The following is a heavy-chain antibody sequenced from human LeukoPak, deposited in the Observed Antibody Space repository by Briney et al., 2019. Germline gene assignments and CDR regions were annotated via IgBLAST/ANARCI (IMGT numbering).Heavy chain of an antibody. D-gene: IGHD2-2*01. CDR3: ARNEDLYCSSTSCPPTYYGMDV. J-gene: IGHJ6*02. Sequence: KISCEGSGYTFSSYAISWVRQAPGQGLEWMGGIIPIFGTANYAQKFQGRVTITADESTSTAYMELSSLRSEDTAVYYCARNEDLYCSSTSCPPTYYGMDVWGQGTTVTVSS. CDR2: IIPIFGTA. V-gene: IGHV1-69*01. CDR1: GYTFSSYA.